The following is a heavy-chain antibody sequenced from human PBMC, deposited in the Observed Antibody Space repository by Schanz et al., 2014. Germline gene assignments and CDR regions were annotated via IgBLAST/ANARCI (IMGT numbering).Heavy chain of an antibody. Sequence: EVHLLESGGGLVQPGGSLRLSCTGSRFTISRNPIHWVRQAPGKGLEWVSTIYSSGSTYYADSVRGRFTISRDNSMNTVYLQMNSLRSDDAAVYYCARAQGVIRLYYGVDVWGQGTTVTVSS. CDR3: ARAQGVIRLYYGVDV. J-gene: IGHJ6*02. CDR2: IYSSGST. CDR1: RFTISRNP. V-gene: IGHV3-66*02. D-gene: IGHD3-10*01.